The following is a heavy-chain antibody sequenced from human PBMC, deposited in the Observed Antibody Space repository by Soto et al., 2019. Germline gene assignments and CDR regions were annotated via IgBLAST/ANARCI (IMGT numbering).Heavy chain of an antibody. J-gene: IGHJ6*02. V-gene: IGHV1-18*01. D-gene: IGHD4-4*01. Sequence: QVQLVQSGAEVKKPGASVKVSCKASGYTFTSYGVSWVRQAPGQGLEWMGWISAYNGDTNYAQKVQGRVTMTTDTPTSTAYMEQRSLRSEDTAVYYCARDQGAGQYGMDVWGHGTKVTVSS. CDR1: GYTFTSYG. CDR2: ISAYNGDT. CDR3: ARDQGAGQYGMDV.